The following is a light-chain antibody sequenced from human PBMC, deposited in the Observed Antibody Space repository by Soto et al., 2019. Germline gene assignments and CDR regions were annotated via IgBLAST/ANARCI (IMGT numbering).Light chain of an antibody. CDR1: SSDVGGFDH. V-gene: IGLV2-14*03. J-gene: IGLJ1*01. CDR2: DVS. CDR3: NSFTTTNTYV. Sequence: QSVLTQPASVSGSPGQSITISCTGASSDVGGFDHVSWYQQHPGKVPRLLIYDVSSRPSGVSDRFSGSKSGNTASLTISGLQAEDEADYYCNSFTTTNTYVLGTGTRSPS.